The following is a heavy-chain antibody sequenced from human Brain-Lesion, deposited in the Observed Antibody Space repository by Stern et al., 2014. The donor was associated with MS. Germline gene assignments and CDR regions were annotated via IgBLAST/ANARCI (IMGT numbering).Heavy chain of an antibody. V-gene: IGHV4-39*01. D-gene: IGHD2-15*01. J-gene: IGHJ5*02. Sequence: VQLVESGPGLVKPSETLSLTCTVAGGSVSSTSYAWAWIRQPPGKGLEWIGTIYYSGNTYYSPSLKSRLTISLHPPKTLFPLQLGSVTAADTAVYYCAGEEDIRYCSGGSCTGNWFDPWGQGTLVTVSS. CDR2: IYYSGNT. CDR1: GGSVSSTSYA. CDR3: AGEEDIRYCSGGSCTGNWFDP.